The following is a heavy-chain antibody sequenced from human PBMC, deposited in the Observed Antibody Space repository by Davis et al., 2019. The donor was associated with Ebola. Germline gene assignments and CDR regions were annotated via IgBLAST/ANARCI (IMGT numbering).Heavy chain of an antibody. CDR3: TRDWFGELLYYYYGMDV. D-gene: IGHD3-10*01. CDR1: GFTFSSYW. CDR2: IRSKAYGGTT. Sequence: PGGSLRLSCAASGFTFSSYWMHWVRQAPGKGLEWVGFIRSKAYGGTTEYAASVKGRFTISRDDSKSIAYLQMNSLKTEDTAVYYCTRDWFGELLYYYYGMDVWGQGTTVTVSS. J-gene: IGHJ6*02. V-gene: IGHV3-49*04.